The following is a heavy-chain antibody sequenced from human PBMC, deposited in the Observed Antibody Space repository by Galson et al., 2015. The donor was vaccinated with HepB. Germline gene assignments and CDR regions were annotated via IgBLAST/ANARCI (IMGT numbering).Heavy chain of an antibody. D-gene: IGHD3-9*01. CDR3: ARYIGILPYCDY. V-gene: IGHV3-7*03. CDR1: GFTFSNYW. Sequence: SLRLSCATSGFTFSNYWMTWVRQAPGKGLEWVANIKQDDSEKYYVDSVKGRFTISRDNAKNSLYLQMNSLRAEDTAVYYCARYIGILPYCDYWGQGTLVTVSS. J-gene: IGHJ4*02. CDR2: IKQDDSEK.